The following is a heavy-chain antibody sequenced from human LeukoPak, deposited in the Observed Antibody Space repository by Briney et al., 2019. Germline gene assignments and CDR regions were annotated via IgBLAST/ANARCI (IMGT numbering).Heavy chain of an antibody. CDR3: ARARPHLDYYDSSGYPFDY. V-gene: IGHV4-59*12. D-gene: IGHD3-22*01. Sequence: SETLSLTCSVSGGTTTFYYWAWIRQSPGKGLEWIGSVFYTGSTEYNPSLNSRVTISVDTSKNRVSLRLTSVTAADTAVYYCARARPHLDYYDSSGYPFDYWGQGTLVTVSS. CDR2: VFYTGST. J-gene: IGHJ4*02. CDR1: GGTTTFYY.